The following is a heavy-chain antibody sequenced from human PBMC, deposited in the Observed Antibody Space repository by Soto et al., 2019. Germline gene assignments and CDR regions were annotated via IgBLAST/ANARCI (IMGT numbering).Heavy chain of an antibody. CDR1: GDSISNSRFY. Sequence: SETLSLTCSVSGDSISNSRFYWAWIRQPPGEGLEWIGSIYHTGNAYYNPSLKSRVTISVDTSKNLFSLKLISVTAADAALYYCARDFFDSSDYTTNWFDPWGQGTLVTVSS. D-gene: IGHD3-22*01. V-gene: IGHV4-39*01. J-gene: IGHJ5*02. CDR3: ARDFFDSSDYTTNWFDP. CDR2: IYHTGNA.